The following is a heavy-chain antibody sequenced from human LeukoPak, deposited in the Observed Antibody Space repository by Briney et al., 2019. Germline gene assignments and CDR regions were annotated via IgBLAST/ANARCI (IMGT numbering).Heavy chain of an antibody. CDR1: DGSITACY. CDR2: IHMSGST. Sequence: SETLSLTCSVADGSITACYGSWIRQSATKGLDWIGRIHMSGSTNYKSSLKSRVAMSMDRSKNLLTLELRSATAADTAAYYCARDESSRDDKNGYQYWGQGIMVTVSS. J-gene: IGHJ4*02. D-gene: IGHD3-22*01. V-gene: IGHV4-4*07. CDR3: ARDESSRDDKNGYQY.